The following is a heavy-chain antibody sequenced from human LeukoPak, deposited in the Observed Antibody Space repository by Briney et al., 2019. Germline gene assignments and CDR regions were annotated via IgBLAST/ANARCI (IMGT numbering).Heavy chain of an antibody. CDR3: ARVNEPVP. J-gene: IGHJ5*02. Sequence: PGGSLRLSCAASGFTFSTYGMHWVRQAPGKGLEWVSAISGSGGSTYHADSVKGRFTISRDNSKNTLYLQMNSLRAEDTAVYYCARVNEPVPWGQGTLVTVSS. D-gene: IGHD1-1*01. CDR1: GFTFSTYG. CDR2: ISGSGGST. V-gene: IGHV3-23*01.